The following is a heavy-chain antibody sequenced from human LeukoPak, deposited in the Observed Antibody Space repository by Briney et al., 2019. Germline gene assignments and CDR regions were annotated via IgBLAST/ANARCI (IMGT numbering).Heavy chain of an antibody. D-gene: IGHD6-13*01. CDR1: GFTFDDYG. J-gene: IGHJ2*01. CDR3: ARAAYSSTWYSRYFDL. Sequence: GGSLRLSCAASGFTFDDYGMSWVRQAPGKGLEWVSGIGTAGEIYYPGSVKGRFTISRENAKNSLYLQMNSLRTGDTAVYYCARAAYSSTWYSRYFDLWGRGTLVTVSS. V-gene: IGHV3-13*01. CDR2: IGTAGEI.